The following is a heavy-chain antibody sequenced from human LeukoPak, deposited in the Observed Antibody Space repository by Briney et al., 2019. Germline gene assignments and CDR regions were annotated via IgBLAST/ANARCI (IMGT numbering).Heavy chain of an antibody. CDR1: GFTFSSYA. J-gene: IGHJ4*02. V-gene: IGHV3-23*01. D-gene: IGHD3-10*01. Sequence: GGSLRLSCAASGFTFSSYAMSWVRQAPGKGLEWVSAISGSGGSTYYADSVKGRFTISRDNSKNTLYLQMNSLRAEDTAVYYCANSKGRYYYGSESPIAGGYWGQGTLVTVSS. CDR3: ANSKGRYYYGSESPIAGGY. CDR2: ISGSGGST.